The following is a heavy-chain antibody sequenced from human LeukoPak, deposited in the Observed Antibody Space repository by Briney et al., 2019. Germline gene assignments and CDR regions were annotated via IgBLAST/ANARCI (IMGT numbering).Heavy chain of an antibody. CDR2: INHSGST. CDR3: AISGNYFSRDAFDI. Sequence: SETLSLTCAVYGGSFNDYYWSWIRQTPGKGLEWICEINHSGSTNSNPSLKSRVTISGETSKHHFSLELRSVTAADTAVYYCAISGNYFSRDAFDIWGQGTMVTVSS. D-gene: IGHD1-26*01. V-gene: IGHV4-34*01. CDR1: GGSFNDYY. J-gene: IGHJ3*02.